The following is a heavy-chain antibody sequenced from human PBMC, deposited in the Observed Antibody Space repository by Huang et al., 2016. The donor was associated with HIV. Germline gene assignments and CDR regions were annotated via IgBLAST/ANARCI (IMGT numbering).Heavy chain of an antibody. J-gene: IGHJ5*02. Sequence: QVQLVQSGAEVKKPGASVKVSCKASGYTFTNYDINWVGQATGQGLAWMGWRNPNSVDTGLAQKFQGRGTMTRNTSISTAYMELSSLRSEDTAVYYCARGGLLWFGELSTWGQGTLVTVSS. CDR3: ARGGLLWFGELST. CDR2: RNPNSVDT. V-gene: IGHV1-8*01. CDR1: GYTFTNYD. D-gene: IGHD3-10*01.